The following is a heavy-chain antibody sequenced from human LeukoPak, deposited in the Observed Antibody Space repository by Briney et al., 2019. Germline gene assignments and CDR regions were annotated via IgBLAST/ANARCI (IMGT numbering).Heavy chain of an antibody. CDR2: ISSNGGST. CDR3: ARGSGTYYPLYFDY. D-gene: IGHD1-26*01. V-gene: IGHV3-64*01. Sequence: GGSLRLSCAASGFTLRSYSMHWVRQAPGKGLEYVSAISSNGGSTYYANSVKGRFTISRDNSKNTLYLQMGSLRAEDMAVYYCARGSGTYYPLYFDYWGQGTLVTVSS. CDR1: GFTLRSYS. J-gene: IGHJ4*02.